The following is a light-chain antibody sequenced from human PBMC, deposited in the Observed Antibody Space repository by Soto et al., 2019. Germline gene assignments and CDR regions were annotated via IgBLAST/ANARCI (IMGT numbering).Light chain of an antibody. V-gene: IGKV3-20*01. CDR1: QSVSSSF. J-gene: IGKJ4*01. Sequence: EIVLTQSPGTLSLSPGERATLSCRASQSVSSSFLAWYQQKPGQAPRLLIYGASSRATGIPDRFSGSGSGTDFTLTISRLEPEDVAVXYCQQYGSSPLTFGGGTKVEIK. CDR3: QQYGSSPLT. CDR2: GAS.